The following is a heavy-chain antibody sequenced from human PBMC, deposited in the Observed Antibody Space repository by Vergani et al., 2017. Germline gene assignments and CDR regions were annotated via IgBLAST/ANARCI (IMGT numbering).Heavy chain of an antibody. V-gene: IGHV3-11*01. CDR2: ISISGNTI. J-gene: IGHJ3*02. CDR3: ARDHRDYNNYPGTFDI. D-gene: IGHD5-24*01. CDR1: GFSFSDHY. Sequence: QVQLVESGGGLVKPGGSLRLSCAASGFSFSDHYMTWIRQAPGQGLEWVSYISISGNTIEYADSVKGRFSISRDNAKSSLFLQMDSLRAEDTAVYYCARDHRDYNNYPGTFDIWGQGSMVTVSS.